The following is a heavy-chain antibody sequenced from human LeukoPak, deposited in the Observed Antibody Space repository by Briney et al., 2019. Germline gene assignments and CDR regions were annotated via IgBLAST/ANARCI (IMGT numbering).Heavy chain of an antibody. Sequence: SETLSPTCAVYGGSFSGYYWSWIRQPPGKGLEWIGEINHSGSTNYNPSLKSRVTISVDTSKNQFSLKLSSVTAADTAVYYCASLDSSGYTPTSYFDYWGQGTLVTVSS. CDR2: INHSGST. D-gene: IGHD3-22*01. V-gene: IGHV4-34*01. CDR1: GGSFSGYY. J-gene: IGHJ4*02. CDR3: ASLDSSGYTPTSYFDY.